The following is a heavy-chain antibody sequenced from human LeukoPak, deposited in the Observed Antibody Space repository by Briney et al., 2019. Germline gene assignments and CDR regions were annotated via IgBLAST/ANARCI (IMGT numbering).Heavy chain of an antibody. V-gene: IGHV3-23*01. Sequence: GGSLRLSCAASGFTFSTHGMAWVRQAPGKGLEWVSAISGSGGSTYYADSVKGRFTISRDNSKNTLYLQMNSLRAEDTAVYYCAKDFGSIAAAVYYFDYWGQGTLVTVSS. CDR3: AKDFGSIAAAVYYFDY. D-gene: IGHD6-13*01. CDR2: ISGSGGST. J-gene: IGHJ4*02. CDR1: GFTFSTHG.